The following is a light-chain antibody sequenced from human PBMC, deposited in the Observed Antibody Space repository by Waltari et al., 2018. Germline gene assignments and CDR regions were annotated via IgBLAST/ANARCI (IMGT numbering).Light chain of an antibody. CDR3: GTWDSSLSGAV. CDR1: RSNIGNNY. Sequence: QSVLTQPPSVSAAPGQRVTIPCSGGRSNIGNNYVSWYRQFPGPAPKLPIYDATQPPSGIAGRFPGSKSGTSATLDIAGLQAGDEADYYCGTWDSSLSGAVFGGGTHLTVL. J-gene: IGLJ7*01. V-gene: IGLV1-51*01. CDR2: DAT.